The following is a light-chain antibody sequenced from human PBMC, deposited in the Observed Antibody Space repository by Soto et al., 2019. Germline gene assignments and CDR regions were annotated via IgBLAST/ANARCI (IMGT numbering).Light chain of an antibody. V-gene: IGLV1-47*02. CDR1: SSNIGSNY. CDR2: SNN. Sequence: QSVLTQPPSASGTRGQRVTISWSGSSSNIGSNYVYWYQQLPGTAPKLLIYSNNQRPSGVPDRFSGSKSGTSASLAISGLRSEDEADYYCAAWDDSLSGYVFGTGTKVTVL. CDR3: AAWDDSLSGYV. J-gene: IGLJ1*01.